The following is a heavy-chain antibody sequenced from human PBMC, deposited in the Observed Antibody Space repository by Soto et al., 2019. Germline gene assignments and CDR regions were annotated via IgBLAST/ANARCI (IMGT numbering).Heavy chain of an antibody. Sequence: ASVKVSCTASGFSVNSIYMSWVRQAPGKGLEWVSVIFRNGGTKYANAVKGRFTISRDSSKNSLFLQMNSLRDEDTAVYYCAGHYDYVWGSGLMDLWGQGTTVTVSS. CDR1: GFSVNSIY. D-gene: IGHD3-16*01. V-gene: IGHV3-66*04. J-gene: IGHJ6*02. CDR3: AGHYDYVWGSGLMDL. CDR2: IFRNGGT.